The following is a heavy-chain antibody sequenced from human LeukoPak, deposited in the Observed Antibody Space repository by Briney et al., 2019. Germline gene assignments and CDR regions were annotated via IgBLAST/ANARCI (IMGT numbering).Heavy chain of an antibody. Sequence: SETLSLTCTVSGGSISSSSYYWGWIRQPPGKGLEWLGSIYYSGSTYYNPSLKSRVTISVDRSKNQFSLKLSSVTSADTAVYYCARQDLLETSDYYYYMDVWGKGTTVTVSS. CDR3: ARQDLLETSDYYYYMDV. V-gene: IGHV4-39*01. D-gene: IGHD3-10*01. CDR1: GGSISSSSYY. CDR2: IYYSGST. J-gene: IGHJ6*03.